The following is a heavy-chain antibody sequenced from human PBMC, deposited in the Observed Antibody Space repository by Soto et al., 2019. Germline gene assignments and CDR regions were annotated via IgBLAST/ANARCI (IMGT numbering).Heavy chain of an antibody. CDR2: LNSDGSSA. Sequence: EVQLVESGGGLVQPGGSLRLSCAASGFTFSSYWLHWVRQAPGKGLVWLSRLNSDGSSAYYADSVKGRFTISRDNAQNTVYLQMNSLGDEDTAVYYCVRGKRGGWYFDYWGQGTLVIVSS. CDR1: GFTFSSYW. D-gene: IGHD6-19*01. V-gene: IGHV3-74*01. CDR3: VRGKRGGWYFDY. J-gene: IGHJ4*02.